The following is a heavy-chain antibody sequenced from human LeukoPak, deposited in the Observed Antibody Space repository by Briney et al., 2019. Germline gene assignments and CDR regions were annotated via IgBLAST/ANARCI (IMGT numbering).Heavy chain of an antibody. CDR3: ARIGYSSSCFDY. CDR2: IKQDGSEK. Sequence: GGSLKLSCAASGFIFSNYWMSWVRQAPGKGPEWVANIKQDGSEKHYVDSMKGRFTISRDNAKHSVYLQMNSLRAEDTAIYYCARIGYSSSCFDYWGQGTLVTVSS. D-gene: IGHD6-13*01. J-gene: IGHJ4*02. CDR1: GFIFSNYW. V-gene: IGHV3-7*01.